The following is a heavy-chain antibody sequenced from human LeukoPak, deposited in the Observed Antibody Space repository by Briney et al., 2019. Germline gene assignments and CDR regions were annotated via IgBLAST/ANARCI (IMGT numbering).Heavy chain of an antibody. D-gene: IGHD2-2*01. CDR1: GGSISSGDYY. CDR2: IYYSGST. Sequence: SQTLSLTCTVSGGSISSGDYYWSWVRQPPGKGLEWIGYIYYSGSTYYNPSLKSRVTISVDTSKNQFSLKLSSVTAADTAVYYCARVRQLPLGFDYWGQGTLVTVSS. J-gene: IGHJ4*02. CDR3: ARVRQLPLGFDY. V-gene: IGHV4-30-4*01.